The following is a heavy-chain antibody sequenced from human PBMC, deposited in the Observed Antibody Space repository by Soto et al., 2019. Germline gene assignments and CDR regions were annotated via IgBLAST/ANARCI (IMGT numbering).Heavy chain of an antibody. Sequence: ASVKVTCKASGGTFSSYAISWVRQAPGQGLEWMGGIIPIFGTANYAQKFQGRVTITADESTSTAYMELSSLRSEDTAVYYCARTRIAAPPYYYYYGMDVWGQGTTVTVSS. V-gene: IGHV1-69*13. CDR1: GGTFSSYA. D-gene: IGHD6-6*01. CDR2: IIPIFGTA. CDR3: ARTRIAAPPYYYYYGMDV. J-gene: IGHJ6*02.